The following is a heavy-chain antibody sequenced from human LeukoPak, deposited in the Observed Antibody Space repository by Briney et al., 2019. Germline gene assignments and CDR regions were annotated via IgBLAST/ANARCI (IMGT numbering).Heavy chain of an antibody. CDR1: GHTFSDYY. CDR2: IGSSGSPI. CDR3: VTVHYGYFDY. Sequence: GGSLRLSCAASGHTFSDYYMSWIRQAPGKGLEWVSYIGSSGSPIYYADSVKGRFTISRDNAKNSLYLQMNSLRVEDTAVYYCVTVHYGYFDYWGQGTLVTVSS. J-gene: IGHJ4*02. D-gene: IGHD3-10*01. V-gene: IGHV3-11*01.